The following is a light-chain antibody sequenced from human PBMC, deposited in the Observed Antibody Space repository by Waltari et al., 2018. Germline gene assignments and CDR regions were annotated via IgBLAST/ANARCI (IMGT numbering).Light chain of an antibody. CDR3: QQFGLIT. CDR1: QRVSMNY. V-gene: IGKV3-20*01. Sequence: EFVLTQSPRTLSLSPGETATLSCRASQRVSMNYLSWFQQKPGQAPRLLIYGASMRAAGVPDRFSGGGSGTDFTLTITRLEPEDFAVYYCQQFGLITFGGGTKVEIK. J-gene: IGKJ4*01. CDR2: GAS.